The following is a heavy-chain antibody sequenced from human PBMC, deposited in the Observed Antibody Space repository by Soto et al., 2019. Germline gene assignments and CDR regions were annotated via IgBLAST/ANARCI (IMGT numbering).Heavy chain of an antibody. CDR2: ISYDGSNK. V-gene: IGHV3-30-3*01. J-gene: IGHJ4*02. CDR1: GFTFSSYA. CDR3: ARFSGTDHLRDY. D-gene: IGHD1-26*01. Sequence: PGGSLRLSCAASGFTFSSYAMHWVRQAPGKGLEWVAVISYDGSNKYYADSVKGRFTISRDNSKNTLYLQMNSLRAEDTAVYYCARFSGTDHLRDYWGQGTLVTVSS.